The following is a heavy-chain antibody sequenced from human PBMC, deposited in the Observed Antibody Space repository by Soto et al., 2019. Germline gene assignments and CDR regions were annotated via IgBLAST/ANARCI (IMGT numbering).Heavy chain of an antibody. CDR3: VRAYSNFDY. CDR1: GGSFSGYY. CDR2: INHSGST. D-gene: IGHD4-4*01. V-gene: IGHV4-34*01. J-gene: IGHJ4*02. Sequence: SETLSLTCAVYGGSFSGYYWSWIRQPPGRGLEWIGEINHSGSTNYNPSLKSRVTISVDTSKNQFSRKLSSVTAADTAVYYCVRAYSNFDYWGQGTLVTVSS.